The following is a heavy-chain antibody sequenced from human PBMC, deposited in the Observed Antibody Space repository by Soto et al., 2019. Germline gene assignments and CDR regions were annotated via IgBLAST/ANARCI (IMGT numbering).Heavy chain of an antibody. V-gene: IGHV3-21*04. J-gene: IGHJ4*02. CDR1: GFTFSSYS. D-gene: IGHD1-26*01. Sequence: PGGSLRLSCAASGFTFSSYSMNWVRQAPGKGLEWVSSISSSSSYIYYADSVKGRFTISRDNAKNSLYLQMNSVRAEDTAVYYCAKSTWDDLPPSFWGQGTPVTVSS. CDR3: AKSTWDDLPPSF. CDR2: ISSSSSYI.